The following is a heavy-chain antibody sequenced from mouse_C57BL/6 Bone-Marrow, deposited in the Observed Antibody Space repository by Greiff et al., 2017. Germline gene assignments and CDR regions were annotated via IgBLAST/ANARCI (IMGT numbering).Heavy chain of an antibody. CDR2: IYPRSGNT. J-gene: IGHJ4*01. D-gene: IGHD1-1*01. V-gene: IGHV1-81*01. CDR3: ARGVLLRSPYYYAMDY. Sequence: VKLQESGAELARPGASVKLSCKASGYTFTSYGISWVKQRTGQGLEWIGEIYPRSGNTYYNEKFKGKATLTADKSSSTAYMELRSLTSEDSAVYFCARGVLLRSPYYYAMDYWGQGTSVTVSS. CDR1: GYTFTSYG.